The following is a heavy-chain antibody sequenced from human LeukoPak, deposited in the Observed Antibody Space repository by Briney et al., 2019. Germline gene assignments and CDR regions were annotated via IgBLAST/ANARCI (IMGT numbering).Heavy chain of an antibody. CDR2: IGGSGGST. V-gene: IGHV3-23*01. J-gene: IGHJ6*03. CDR1: GFTFSSYA. Sequence: GGSLRLSCAASGFTFSSYAMSWVRQAPGKGLEWVSAIGGSGGSTYYADSVKGRFTISRDNAKNSLYLQMNSLRAEDTALYYCARVVRFLEWLTPSEWYYYYMDVWGKGTTVTVSS. D-gene: IGHD3-3*01. CDR3: ARVVRFLEWLTPSEWYYYYMDV.